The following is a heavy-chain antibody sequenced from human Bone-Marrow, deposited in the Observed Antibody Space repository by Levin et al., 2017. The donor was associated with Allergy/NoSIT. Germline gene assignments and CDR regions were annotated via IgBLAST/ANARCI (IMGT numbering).Heavy chain of an antibody. CDR1: GFIFSEYY. D-gene: IGHD6-6*01. J-gene: IGHJ4*02. Sequence: PGGSLRLSCAASGFIFSEYYMSWIRQAPGRGLEWVSYIGNSGSIISYADSVRGRFTISRDNAKNSLYLQMNSVRAEDTAVYYCARKGGSSSETLDYWGQGALVTVSS. CDR3: ARKGGSSSETLDY. V-gene: IGHV3-11*01. CDR2: IGNSGSII.